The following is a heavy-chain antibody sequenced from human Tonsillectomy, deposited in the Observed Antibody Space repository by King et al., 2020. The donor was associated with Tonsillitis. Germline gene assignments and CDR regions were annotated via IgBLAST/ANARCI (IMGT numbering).Heavy chain of an antibody. J-gene: IGHJ3*02. CDR2: ISGSGVST. Sequence: VQLVASGGGLVQPGGSLRLSCAASGFTFSSYAMSWVRQAPGKGLEWVSGISGSGVSTFYADSVKGRFTISRDNSKNTLYLQMNSLRAEDTAAYYCAKDLTGSGWLDAFDIWGQGTMVTVSS. D-gene: IGHD6-19*01. CDR3: AKDLTGSGWLDAFDI. CDR1: GFTFSSYA. V-gene: IGHV3-23*04.